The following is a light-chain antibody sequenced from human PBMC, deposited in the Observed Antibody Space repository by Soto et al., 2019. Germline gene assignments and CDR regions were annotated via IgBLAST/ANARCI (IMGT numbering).Light chain of an antibody. Sequence: DIQLTQSPSTLSASVGDRVTITCRASQAISNYLAWYRQKPGKVPQLLIYFASTLQSGVPSRFSGSGSGTDFTLTISSLQPEDVATYYCQNYNSAPFSFGPGTKVDLK. V-gene: IGKV1-27*01. CDR2: FAS. J-gene: IGKJ3*01. CDR3: QNYNSAPFS. CDR1: QAISNY.